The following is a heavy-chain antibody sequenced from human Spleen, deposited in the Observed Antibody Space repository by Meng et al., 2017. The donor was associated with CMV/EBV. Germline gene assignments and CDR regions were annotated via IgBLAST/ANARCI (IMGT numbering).Heavy chain of an antibody. V-gene: IGHV3-48*03. D-gene: IGHD1-26*01. Sequence: GESLKISCAASGFTFSSYEMNWVRQAPGKGLEWVSYISRSGNTRHYADSVEGRFTISRDNSKNTLYLQMNSLRAEDTAVYYCARGDGKWEPPDGFDIWGQGTMVTVSS. CDR2: ISRSGNTR. J-gene: IGHJ3*02. CDR1: GFTFSSYE. CDR3: ARGDGKWEPPDGFDI.